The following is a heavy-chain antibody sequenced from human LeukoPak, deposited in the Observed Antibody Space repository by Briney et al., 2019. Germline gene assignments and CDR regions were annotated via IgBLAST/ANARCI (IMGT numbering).Heavy chain of an antibody. J-gene: IGHJ5*02. D-gene: IGHD2-2*02. Sequence: GGSLRLSCAASGFPFNIYSLNWVRQAPGKGLEWVSSISSSSSYIYYADSVKGRFTISRDNAKNSLYLQMNSLRAEDTAVYYCARVHCSSTSCYIRASWFDPWGQGTLVTVSS. CDR3: ARVHCSSTSCYIRASWFDP. CDR1: GFPFNIYS. CDR2: ISSSSSYI. V-gene: IGHV3-21*01.